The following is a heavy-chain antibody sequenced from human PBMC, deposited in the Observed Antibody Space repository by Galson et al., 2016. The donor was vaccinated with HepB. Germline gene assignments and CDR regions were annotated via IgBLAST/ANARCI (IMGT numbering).Heavy chain of an antibody. V-gene: IGHV3-23*01. CDR2: ISGSGATT. CDR3: GRDLSPTTTWYGGIAY. D-gene: IGHD3-16*01. J-gene: IGHJ4*02. CDR1: GFTVSNNY. Sequence: SLRLSCAASGFTVSNNYMRWIRQAPGKGLEWVPAISGSGATTYYADSVKGRFTISRDIPSNTVFLQMNGLRADDTAVYYCGRDLSPTTTWYGGIAYWGQGTLVTASS.